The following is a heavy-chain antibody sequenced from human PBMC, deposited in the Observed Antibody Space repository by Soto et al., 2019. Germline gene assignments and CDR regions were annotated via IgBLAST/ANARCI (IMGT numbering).Heavy chain of an antibody. V-gene: IGHV3-11*01. CDR2: MSGSGDAI. Sequence: GGSLRLSCTTSGFTFSDYYMTWVRQAPGKGLEWISYMSGSGDAIYYADSVKGRFTISRDNAKNSLHLEMNSLRVEDTAMYYCVRGNFYYGMDVWGQGTTVTVSS. CDR3: VRGNFYYGMDV. J-gene: IGHJ6*02. CDR1: GFTFSDYY.